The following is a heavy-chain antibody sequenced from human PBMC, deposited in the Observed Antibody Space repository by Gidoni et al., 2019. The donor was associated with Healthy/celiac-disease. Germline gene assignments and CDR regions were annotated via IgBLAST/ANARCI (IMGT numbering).Heavy chain of an antibody. Sequence: QVQLVESGGGVVQTGRSLRLSCAASGFTFSSFGMHWVRQAPGKGLEWVAVIWYDGSNKYYADSVKGRFTISRDNSKNTLYLQMNSLRAEDTAVYYCARDGGYSGYGYWGQGTLVTVSS. D-gene: IGHD5-12*01. CDR2: IWYDGSNK. CDR1: GFTFSSFG. J-gene: IGHJ4*02. CDR3: ARDGGYSGYGY. V-gene: IGHV3-33*01.